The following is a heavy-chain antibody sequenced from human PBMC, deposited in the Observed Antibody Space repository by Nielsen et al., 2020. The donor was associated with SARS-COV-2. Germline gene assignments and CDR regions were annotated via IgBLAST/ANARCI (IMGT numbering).Heavy chain of an antibody. CDR1: GFTISSSF. V-gene: IGHV3-11*06. Sequence: GESLKISCGASGFTISSSFMSWVRQAPGKGLEWVSYISSSGYTNYVDSVKGRFTISRDNAKNSLYLQMNSLRAGDTAVYYCARAGALSSSWYSMDFWGQGTTVTVSS. J-gene: IGHJ6*02. CDR3: ARAGALSSSWYSMDF. D-gene: IGHD6-13*01. CDR2: ISSSGYT.